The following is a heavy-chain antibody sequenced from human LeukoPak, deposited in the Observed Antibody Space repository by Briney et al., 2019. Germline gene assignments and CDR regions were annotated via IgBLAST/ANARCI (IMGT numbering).Heavy chain of an antibody. CDR3: ARLNRGGYE. J-gene: IGHJ4*02. V-gene: IGHV4-4*09. CDR2: IYTSGST. Sequence: SETLSLTCTVSGGSISSYYWSWIRQPPGKGLEWIGYIYTSGSTNYNPSLKSRVTISVDTSKNQFSLKLSSVTAADTAVYYCARLNRGGYEWGQGTLVTVSS. CDR1: GGSISSYY. D-gene: IGHD5-12*01.